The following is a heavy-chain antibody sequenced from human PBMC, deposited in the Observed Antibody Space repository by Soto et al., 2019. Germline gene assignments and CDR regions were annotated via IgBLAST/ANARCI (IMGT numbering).Heavy chain of an antibody. CDR3: ARVLDSTMIVSDY. CDR1: GFTFSSYE. Sequence: EVQLVESGGGLVQPGGSLRLSCAASGFTFSSYEMNWVRQAPGKGLEWVSYISSSGSTIYYADSVKGRFTISRDNAKNSLYQKMNSLRVEDADVYYCARVLDSTMIVSDYRGQGTLVTVSS. CDR2: ISSSGSTI. D-gene: IGHD3-22*01. V-gene: IGHV3-48*03. J-gene: IGHJ4*02.